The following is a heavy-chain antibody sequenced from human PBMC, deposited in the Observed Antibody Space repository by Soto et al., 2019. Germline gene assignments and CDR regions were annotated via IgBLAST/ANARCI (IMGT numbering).Heavy chain of an antibody. CDR3: ARGGDSGSYGSAFDI. Sequence: QVQLQESGPGLVKPSQTLSLTCTVSGGSISSGGYYWSWIRQHPGEGLELIGYIYYSGSSYYNPSLKSRVTISVDTSKNQFSLKLSSVTAADTAVYYCARGGDSGSYGSAFDIWGQGTMVTVSS. J-gene: IGHJ3*02. CDR2: IYYSGSS. CDR1: GGSISSGGYY. D-gene: IGHD1-26*01. V-gene: IGHV4-31*03.